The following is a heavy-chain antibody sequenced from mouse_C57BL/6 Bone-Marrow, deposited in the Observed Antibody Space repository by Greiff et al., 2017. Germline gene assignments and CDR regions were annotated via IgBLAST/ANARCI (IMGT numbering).Heavy chain of an antibody. CDR1: GYTFTSYW. CDR3: AIRDSSGYMDY. V-gene: IGHV1-74*01. CDR2: IHPSDSDT. J-gene: IGHJ4*01. Sequence: QVQLKQPGAELVKPGASVKVSCKASGYTFTSYWMHWVKQRPGQGLEWIGRIHPSDSDTNYNQKFKGKATLTVDKSSSTAYMQLSSLTSEDSAVYYCAIRDSSGYMDYWGQGTSVTVSS. D-gene: IGHD3-2*02.